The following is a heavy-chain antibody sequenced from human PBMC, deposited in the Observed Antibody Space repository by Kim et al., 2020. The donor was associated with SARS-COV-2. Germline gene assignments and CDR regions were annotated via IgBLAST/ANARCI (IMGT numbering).Heavy chain of an antibody. Sequence: AAAVEGRFTISRDNSKSTRYRQMNSLRAEDTAVYYCAKDPTGDVRWYFDLWGRGTQVVVSS. V-gene: IGHV3-23*01. J-gene: IGHJ2*01. CDR3: AKDPTGDVRWYFDL. D-gene: IGHD7-27*01.